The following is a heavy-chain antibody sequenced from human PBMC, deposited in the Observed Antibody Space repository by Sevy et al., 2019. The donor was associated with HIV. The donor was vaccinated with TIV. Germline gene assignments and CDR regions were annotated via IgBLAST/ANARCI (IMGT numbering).Heavy chain of an antibody. CDR2: IWDGGRNK. J-gene: IGHJ4*02. CDR3: ARDVRGEGIRPGDLDY. V-gene: IGHV3-33*01. CDR1: CFTVRGYG. Sequence: GALKPSFSASCFTVRGYGMQLVRQAPSKGLEGVAGIWDGGRNKYYSESVKGRFTTSRDNSSNTLYLQMNSLRAEDTAVYYCARDVRGEGIRPGDLDYWGQGTLVTVSS. D-gene: IGHD3-10*02.